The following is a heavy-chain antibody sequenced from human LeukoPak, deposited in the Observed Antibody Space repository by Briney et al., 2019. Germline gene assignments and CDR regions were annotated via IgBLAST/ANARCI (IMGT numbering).Heavy chain of an antibody. CDR3: AKDTGYSSGWDFDF. J-gene: IGHJ4*02. V-gene: IGHV3-23*01. CDR2: VSGSGDAT. CDR1: GFTFSSYA. Sequence: GGSLRLSCAASGFTFSSYAVSWVRQAPGKGLEWVSGVSGSGDATYYADSLRGRFTISRDNSKNTLYLQMNSLRAEDTAIYYCAKDTGYSSGWDFDFWGQGSLVTVSS. D-gene: IGHD6-19*01.